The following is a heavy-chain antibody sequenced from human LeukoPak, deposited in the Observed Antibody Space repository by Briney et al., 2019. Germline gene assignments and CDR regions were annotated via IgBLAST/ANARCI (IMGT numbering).Heavy chain of an antibody. J-gene: IGHJ5*02. CDR3: ARDVSGYAWFDP. D-gene: IGHD3-22*01. CDR1: GGSFSGYY. Sequence: KSSETLSLTCAVYGGSFSGYYWSWIRQPPGKGLEWIGEINHSGSTNYNPSLKSRVTISVDTSKNQFSLKLSSVTAADTAVYYCARDVSGYAWFDPWGQGTLVTVSS. V-gene: IGHV4-34*01. CDR2: INHSGST.